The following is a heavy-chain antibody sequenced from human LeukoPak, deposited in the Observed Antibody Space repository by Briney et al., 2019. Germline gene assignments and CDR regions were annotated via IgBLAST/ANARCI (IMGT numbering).Heavy chain of an antibody. V-gene: IGHV4-4*07. J-gene: IGHJ6*03. CDR2: IYTSGST. CDR1: GGSISSYY. Sequence: SETLSLTCTVSGGSISSYYWSWIRQPAGKGLEWIGRIYTSGSTNYNPSLKSRVTMSVDTSKNQFSLKLSSVTAADTAVYYCERDQERLVRDYYYYMDVWGKGTTVTVSS. D-gene: IGHD6-6*01. CDR3: ERDQERLVRDYYYYMDV.